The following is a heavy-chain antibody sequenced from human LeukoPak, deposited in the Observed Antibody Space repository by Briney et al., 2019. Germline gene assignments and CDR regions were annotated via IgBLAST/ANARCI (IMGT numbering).Heavy chain of an antibody. CDR2: ISSSSSTI. V-gene: IGHV3-48*01. J-gene: IGHJ4*02. Sequence: PGGSLRLSCAASGFTFSSYSMNWVRQAPGKGLEWVSYISSSSSTIYYADSVKGRFTISRDNSKNTLYLQMNSLRAEDTAVYYCAKVQSNYYYDRLGDWGQGTLVTVSS. D-gene: IGHD3-22*01. CDR1: GFTFSSYS. CDR3: AKVQSNYYYDRLGD.